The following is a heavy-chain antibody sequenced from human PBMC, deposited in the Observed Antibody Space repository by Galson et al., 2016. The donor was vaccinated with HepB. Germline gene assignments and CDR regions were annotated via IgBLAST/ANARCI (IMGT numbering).Heavy chain of an antibody. CDR2: INRSGST. CDR3: ARGRENRPRSRPQSWGFDP. Sequence: SETLSLTCAVYGGSFSGYYWAWIRQSPWKGLEWIGEINRSGSTNYNPSLKTRVTLSEDRSTNHFSPKLSSVTAADTTVYYCARGRENRPRSRPQSWGFDPWGQGTLVTVSS. CDR1: GGSFSGYY. J-gene: IGHJ5*02. V-gene: IGHV4-34*01. D-gene: IGHD1-14*01.